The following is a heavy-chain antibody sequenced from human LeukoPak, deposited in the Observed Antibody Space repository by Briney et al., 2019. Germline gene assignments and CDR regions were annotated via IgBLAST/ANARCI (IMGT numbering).Heavy chain of an antibody. V-gene: IGHV3-33*06. CDR2: LWADGSTA. D-gene: IGHD6-13*01. CDR1: GFTFSHFG. Sequence: PGGSLRLSCETSGFTFSHFGMHWVRQVPGNGLEWLAVLWADGSTAHYADSVKGRFTISRDTSEKTLYLQMNSLRSEDTAVYYCVKETAADATFHFDYWGKGTLVTVSS. J-gene: IGHJ4*02. CDR3: VKETAADATFHFDY.